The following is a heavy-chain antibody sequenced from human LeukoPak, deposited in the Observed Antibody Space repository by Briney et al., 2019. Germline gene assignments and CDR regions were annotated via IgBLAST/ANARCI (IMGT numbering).Heavy chain of an antibody. CDR3: ARGPFGNCGGGPCHFRDIDNWYDP. CDR2: TNPKSGDA. V-gene: IGHV1-8*03. J-gene: IGHJ5*02. CDR1: GYTFTTYD. D-gene: IGHD2-21*01. Sequence: ASVKVSCKASGYTFTTYDINWVRRAAGQGFEWMGWTNPKSGDAGYADKFQGRVAITRDTSINTAYLELSALTSDDTAVYYCARGPFGNCGGGPCHFRDIDNWYDPWGQGTLVTVSS.